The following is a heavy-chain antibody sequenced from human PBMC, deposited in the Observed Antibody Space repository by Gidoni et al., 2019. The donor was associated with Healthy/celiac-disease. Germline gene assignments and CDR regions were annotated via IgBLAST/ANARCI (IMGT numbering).Heavy chain of an antibody. CDR2: ISSGGST. CDR3: ARFYPDY. CDR1: GFTVSSNY. Sequence: EVQLVESGGGLVQPGGSLRLSCAASGFTVSSNYMSWVRQAPGKGLEWVSVISSGGSTYYADSVKGRFTISRDNSKHTLYLQMNSLRAEDTAVYSCARFYPDYWGQGTLVTVSS. J-gene: IGHJ4*02. D-gene: IGHD3-16*02. V-gene: IGHV3-66*02.